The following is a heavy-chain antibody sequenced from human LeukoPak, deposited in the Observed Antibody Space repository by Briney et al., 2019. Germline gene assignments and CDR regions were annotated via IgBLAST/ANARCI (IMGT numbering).Heavy chain of an antibody. Sequence: GGSLRLSCVASGFAFSGYGMHWVRQAPGKGLEWVSAISGSGGSTYYADSVKGRFTISRDNSKNTLYLQMNSLRAEDTAVYYCAKEDEDIVVVPAGPTPDYWGQGTLVTVSS. CDR1: GFAFSGYG. CDR2: ISGSGGST. V-gene: IGHV3-23*01. J-gene: IGHJ4*02. D-gene: IGHD2-2*01. CDR3: AKEDEDIVVVPAGPTPDY.